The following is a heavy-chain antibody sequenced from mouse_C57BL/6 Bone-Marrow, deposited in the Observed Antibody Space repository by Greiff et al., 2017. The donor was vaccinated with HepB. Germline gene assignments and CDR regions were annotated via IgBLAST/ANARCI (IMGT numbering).Heavy chain of an antibody. V-gene: IGHV1-52*01. D-gene: IGHD2-2*01. CDR2: IDPSDSET. CDR1: GYTFTSYW. J-gene: IGHJ1*03. CDR3: AVYYGYVWYFDV. Sequence: VQLQQPGAELVRPGSSVKLSCKASGYTFTSYWMHWVKQRPIQGLEWIGNIDPSDSETHYNQKFKDKATLTVDKSSSTAYMQLHSLTSEDSAVDYGAVYYGYVWYFDVWGTGATVTVSS.